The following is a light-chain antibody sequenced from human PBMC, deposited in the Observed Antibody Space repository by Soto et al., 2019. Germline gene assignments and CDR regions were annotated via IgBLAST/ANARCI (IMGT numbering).Light chain of an antibody. CDR3: HHYGTAWT. CDR1: QSVSSSV. V-gene: IGKV3-20*01. Sequence: EIVLTQSPGTLSLSPGERATLSCRASQSVSSSVLAWYQQKPGQAPRLLISGASTRATGIPDRFSGSGSGTDFGLSISRLEPEDFAVYYCHHYGTAWTFGQGTNVEV. CDR2: GAS. J-gene: IGKJ1*01.